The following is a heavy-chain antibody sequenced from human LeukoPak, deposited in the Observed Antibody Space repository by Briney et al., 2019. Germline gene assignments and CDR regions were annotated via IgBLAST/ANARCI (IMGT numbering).Heavy chain of an antibody. CDR1: GSTFSTDA. CDR2: IQPDGSEQ. V-gene: IGHV3-7*01. D-gene: IGHD3-16*01. J-gene: IGHJ5*02. Sequence: GGSLRLSCAASGSTFSTDAMHWVRQAPGKGLEWVGNIQPDGSEQYPVDSVKGRFTISRDNSRNSLFLQMSSLRVEDTAVYYCASQSFARFDPWGQGTLVTVSS. CDR3: ASQSFARFDP.